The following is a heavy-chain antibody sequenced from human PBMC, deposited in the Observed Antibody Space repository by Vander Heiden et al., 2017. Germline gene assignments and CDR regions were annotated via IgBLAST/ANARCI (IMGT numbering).Heavy chain of an antibody. J-gene: IGHJ4*02. CDR2: ISGSGGST. D-gene: IGHD6-19*01. CDR1: GFTLSSYA. Sequence: EVQLLESGGGLVQPGGSLRLSCAASGFTLSSYAMSWVRQAPGKGLEWVSAISGSGGSTYYADSVKGRFTISRDNSKNTLYLQMNSLRAEDTAVYYCANLAVAGRVVSYWGQGTLVTVSS. CDR3: ANLAVAGRVVSY. V-gene: IGHV3-23*01.